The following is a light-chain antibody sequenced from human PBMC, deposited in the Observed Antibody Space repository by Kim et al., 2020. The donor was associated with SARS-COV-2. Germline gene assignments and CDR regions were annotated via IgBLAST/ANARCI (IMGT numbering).Light chain of an antibody. CDR2: AAS. V-gene: IGKV1-9*01. Sequence: SASLGARVTNTCRASQGITTSLAWYQQKPGRATKLLIKAASTLQSGVPSRCSGGGAGTEFSLTISGLQPEDFATYYSQYLNSYVSTFGQGTKLEI. CDR1: QGITTS. CDR3: QYLNSYVST. J-gene: IGKJ2*01.